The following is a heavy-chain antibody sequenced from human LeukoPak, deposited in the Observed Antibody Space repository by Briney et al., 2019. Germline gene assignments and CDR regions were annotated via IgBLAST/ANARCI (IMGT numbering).Heavy chain of an antibody. Sequence: SETLSLTCTVSGGSISSYYWSWIRQPPGKGLEWIGYIYYSGSTNYNPSLKSRVTISVDTSKNQFSLKLNSVNAADTAVYYCARGGYSYGYPTLFDFWGQGTLVTVSS. J-gene: IGHJ4*02. CDR1: GGSISSYY. D-gene: IGHD5-18*01. CDR2: IYYSGST. CDR3: ARGGYSYGYPTLFDF. V-gene: IGHV4-59*01.